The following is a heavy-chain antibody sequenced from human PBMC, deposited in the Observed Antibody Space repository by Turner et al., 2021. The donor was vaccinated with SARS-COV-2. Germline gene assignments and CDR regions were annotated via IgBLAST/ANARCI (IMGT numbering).Heavy chain of an antibody. Sequence: QLQLQESGPGLVKPSETLSPTCTVSGGSISSSNSYWGWIRQPPGKGLEWIGSIYYSGSTYYNPSLKSRVTISVDTSKNQFSLKLSSVTAADTAVYYCARLLNPGSYYYYYYGMDVWGQGTTVTVSS. CDR3: ARLLNPGSYYYYYYGMDV. CDR1: GGSISSSNSY. D-gene: IGHD3-10*01. CDR2: IYYSGST. V-gene: IGHV4-39*01. J-gene: IGHJ6*02.